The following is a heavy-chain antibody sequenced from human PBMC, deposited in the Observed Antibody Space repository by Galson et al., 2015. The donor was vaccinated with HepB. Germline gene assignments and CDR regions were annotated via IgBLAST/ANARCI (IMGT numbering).Heavy chain of an antibody. J-gene: IGHJ6*02. CDR2: ISYDGSNK. CDR3: AKGGGIAVLYYYYGMDV. D-gene: IGHD6-19*01. V-gene: IGHV3-30*18. CDR1: GFTFSSYG. Sequence: SLRLSCAASGFTFSSYGMHWVRQAPGKGLEWVAVISYDGSNKYYADSVKGRFTISRDNSKNTLYLQMNSLRAEDTAVYYCAKGGGIAVLYYYYGMDVWGQGTTVTVSS.